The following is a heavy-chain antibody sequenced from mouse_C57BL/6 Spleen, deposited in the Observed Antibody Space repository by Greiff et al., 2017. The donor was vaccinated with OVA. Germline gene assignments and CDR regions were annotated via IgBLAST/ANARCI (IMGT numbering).Heavy chain of an antibody. Sequence: LQQSGASVKISCKASGYAFSSYWMNWVKQRPGKGLEWIGQIYPGDGDANYNGKFKGKATLTADKSSSTAYMQLSSLTSEDSAVYFCARSYYGSSYRGFDYWGQGTTLTVSS. CDR1: GYAFSSYW. CDR3: ARSYYGSSYRGFDY. CDR2: IYPGDGDA. D-gene: IGHD1-1*01. J-gene: IGHJ2*01. V-gene: IGHV1-80*01.